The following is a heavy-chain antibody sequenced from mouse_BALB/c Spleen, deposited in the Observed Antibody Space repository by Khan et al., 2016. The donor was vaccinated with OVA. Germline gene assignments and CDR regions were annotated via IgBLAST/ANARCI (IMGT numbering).Heavy chain of an antibody. CDR2: ISSGGST. Sequence: EVMLVESGGDSVKPGGSLKLSCVVSGFTFSTYAMSWVRQTPEKRLEWVASISSGGSTYYPDSVKGRFTISRDNVRNIVYLQMTSLRSEDMAMYYCAREAYRYDEYYFDYWGQGTTLTVSS. D-gene: IGHD2-14*01. CDR3: AREAYRYDEYYFDY. V-gene: IGHV5-6-5*01. J-gene: IGHJ2*01. CDR1: GFTFSTYA.